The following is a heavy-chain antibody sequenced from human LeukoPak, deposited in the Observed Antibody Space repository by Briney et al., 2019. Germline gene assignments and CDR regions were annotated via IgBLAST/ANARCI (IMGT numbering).Heavy chain of an antibody. D-gene: IGHD3-16*01. CDR3: VRVGEIWSNGGYFDS. CDR1: GCSITGYH. CDR2: IYSTGTT. Sequence: SETLSLTCTVSGCSITGYHWSWLRQPAGKGLEWLGRIYSTGTTAYNASLTSRLTMSVDTSRSQFSLKLNSVTAADTAVYYCVRVGEIWSNGGYFDSWGQGTLVTVSS. J-gene: IGHJ4*01. V-gene: IGHV4-4*07.